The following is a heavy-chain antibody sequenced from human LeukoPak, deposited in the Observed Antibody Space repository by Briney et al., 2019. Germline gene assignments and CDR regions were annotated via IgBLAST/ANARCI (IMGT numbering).Heavy chain of an antibody. D-gene: IGHD2-2*01. CDR2: ISGDGGST. V-gene: IGHV3-23*01. J-gene: IGHJ4*02. CDR3: AKPPDCSTTNCFRFEY. Sequence: GGSLRLSCAASGFTFSTYAMSWVRQAPGQGLEWVSSISGDGGSTYYAESVKGRFTISRDNSKNTLYLQMNSLRVEDTAVYYCAKPPDCSTTNCFRFEYWGQGTLVTVSS. CDR1: GFTFSTYA.